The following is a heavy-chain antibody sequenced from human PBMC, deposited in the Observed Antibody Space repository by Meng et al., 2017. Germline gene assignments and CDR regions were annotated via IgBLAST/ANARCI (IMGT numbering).Heavy chain of an antibody. Sequence: SVKVSCKASGYTFTSYGISWVRQAPGQGLEWMGWISAYNGNTNYAQKLQGRVTMTTDTSTSTAYMELRSLRSDDTAVYYCARAQYGGNSQDYWYFDLWGRGTLVTVSS. D-gene: IGHD4-23*01. CDR3: ARAQYGGNSQDYWYFDL. V-gene: IGHV1-18*01. J-gene: IGHJ2*01. CDR2: ISAYNGNT. CDR1: GYTFTSYG.